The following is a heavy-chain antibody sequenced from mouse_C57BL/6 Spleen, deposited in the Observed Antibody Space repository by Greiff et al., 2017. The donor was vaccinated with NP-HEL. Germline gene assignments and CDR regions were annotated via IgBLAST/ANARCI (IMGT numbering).Heavy chain of an antibody. V-gene: IGHV1-62-3*01. CDR1: GFTFTSYC. J-gene: IGHJ2*01. CDR3: ARGAGYRFDY. Sequence: VQLQQPGAELVKPGASVKLSCTASGFTFTSYCMHWVKPRPGRGLEWIGRIDPDSGSTKYDAKLKSKATMTVDKPCSTAYMQLSSLTSEDSTVYYCARGAGYRFDYWGQGTTLTVSS. CDR2: IDPDSGST. D-gene: IGHD2-14*01.